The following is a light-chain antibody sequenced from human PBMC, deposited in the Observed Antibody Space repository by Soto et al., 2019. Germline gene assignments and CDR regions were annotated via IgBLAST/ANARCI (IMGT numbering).Light chain of an antibody. V-gene: IGKV3-11*01. J-gene: IGKJ4*01. CDR1: QSVSVY. CDR3: QQRSNWLT. CDR2: DAS. Sequence: EIVLTQSPATLSLSPGERATLSCRASQSVSVYLAWYQQKPGQAPRLLIYDASNRATGIPARFSGSGSGTDFTLTISSPEPEDFAVYYCQQRSNWLTFGGGTKVEIK.